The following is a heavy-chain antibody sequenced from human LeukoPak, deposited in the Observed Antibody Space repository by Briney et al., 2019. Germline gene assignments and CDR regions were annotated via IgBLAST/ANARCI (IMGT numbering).Heavy chain of an antibody. Sequence: ASVKVSCKASGYTFTGYYMHWVRQAPGQGLEWMGWINPNSGGTNYAQKFQGRVTMTRDTSVSTAYMELSRLRSDDTAVYYCARDTSTGSIAAAVDYWGQGTLVTVSS. V-gene: IGHV1-2*02. CDR3: ARDTSTGSIAAAVDY. J-gene: IGHJ4*02. CDR1: GYTFTGYY. CDR2: INPNSGGT. D-gene: IGHD6-25*01.